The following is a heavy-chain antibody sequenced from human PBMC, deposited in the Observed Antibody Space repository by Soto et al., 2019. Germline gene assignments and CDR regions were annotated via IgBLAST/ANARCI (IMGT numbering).Heavy chain of an antibody. D-gene: IGHD6-13*01. Sequence: QVPLVQSGGGVVQPGRSLRLSCAASGFDFNTYGLHWVRQAPGKGLEWVAGISFDGGNQYYADSVKGRFTISRDKSNNTLYLQMNSLGAEDTATYYCAKDSSVTAAGSGGWFDPWGQGTLVIVS. V-gene: IGHV3-30*18. CDR2: ISFDGGNQ. CDR3: AKDSSVTAAGSGGWFDP. CDR1: GFDFNTYG. J-gene: IGHJ5*02.